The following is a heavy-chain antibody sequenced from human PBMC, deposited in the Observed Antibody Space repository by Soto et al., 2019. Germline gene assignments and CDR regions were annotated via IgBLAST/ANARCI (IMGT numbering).Heavy chain of an antibody. CDR1: GFTFSSNA. Sequence: GGSLRLSCAASGFTFSSNAMSWVRQAPGKGLEWVSAISGSGGSTYYADSVKGRFTISRDNSKNTLYLQMNSLRAEDTAVSYGAKDPSYVDYWGQGTLVTVSS. V-gene: IGHV3-23*01. D-gene: IGHD3-16*01. CDR2: ISGSGGST. J-gene: IGHJ4*02. CDR3: AKDPSYVDY.